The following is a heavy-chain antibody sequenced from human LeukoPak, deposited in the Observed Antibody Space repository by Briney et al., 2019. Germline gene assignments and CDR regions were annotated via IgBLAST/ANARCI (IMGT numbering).Heavy chain of an antibody. J-gene: IGHJ4*02. Sequence: SETLSLTCTVSGYSISSGYYWGWIRQPPGKGLEWIGSIYHSGSTYYNPSLKSRVTISVDTSKNQFSLKLSSVTAADTAVYYCARDSGDYWGQGTLVTVSS. CDR2: IYHSGST. D-gene: IGHD3-10*01. V-gene: IGHV4-38-2*02. CDR3: ARDSGDY. CDR1: GYSISSGYY.